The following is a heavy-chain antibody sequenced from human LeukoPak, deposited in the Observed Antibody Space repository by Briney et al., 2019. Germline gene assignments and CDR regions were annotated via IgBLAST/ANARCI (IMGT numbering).Heavy chain of an antibody. CDR3: ARDRDGYSYFDY. Sequence: PSQTLSLTCTVSGGSISSGGYYWSWIRQHPGKGLEWIGYIYYSGSTYYNPSLKSRVTISVDTSKNQFSLKLSSVTAADTAVYYCARDRDGYSYFDYWGQGTLATVSS. V-gene: IGHV4-31*03. D-gene: IGHD5-24*01. J-gene: IGHJ4*02. CDR2: IYYSGST. CDR1: GGSISSGGYY.